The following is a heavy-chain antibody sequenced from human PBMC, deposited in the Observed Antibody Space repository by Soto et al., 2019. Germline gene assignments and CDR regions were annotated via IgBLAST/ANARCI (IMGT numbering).Heavy chain of an antibody. CDR3: AHYATGYYSIYV. CDR1: GFSLSTSGVG. Sequence: SGPTLVNPTQTLTLTCSFSGFSLSTSGVGVAWIRQSPGKPLEWLALIYWDDDKKYSPALKNRRTITKDTSKNQVVFTMTNMDPADTAPYHWAHYATGYYSIYVWRQGPTITGS. J-gene: IGHJ6*02. D-gene: IGHD2-8*02. V-gene: IGHV2-5*02. CDR2: IYWDDDK.